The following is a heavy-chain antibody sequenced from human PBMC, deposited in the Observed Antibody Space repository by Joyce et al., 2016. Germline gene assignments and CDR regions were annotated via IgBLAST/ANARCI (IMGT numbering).Heavy chain of an antibody. Sequence: QVQLEQSGPEMRKPGSSVKLSCKATGGIFSTLRISWVRQAPGQGLEWMGGISPVLDKASRAQKFQDRLRITADESTGTAHMELSSLRSDDTAVYYCAKDTGPRGMDVWGLGTTVTVSS. CDR1: GGIFSTLR. J-gene: IGHJ6*02. CDR3: AKDTGPRGMDV. V-gene: IGHV1-69*01. CDR2: ISPVLDKA.